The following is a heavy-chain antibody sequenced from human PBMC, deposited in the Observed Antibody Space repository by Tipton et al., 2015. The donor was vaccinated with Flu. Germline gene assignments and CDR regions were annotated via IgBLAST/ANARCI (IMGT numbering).Heavy chain of an antibody. V-gene: IGHV3-30*04. D-gene: IGHD1-26*01. J-gene: IGHJ3*02. CDR2: ISYDGTNE. Sequence: SLRLSCAASGFTFSDYAMDWVRQAPGKGLEWVAIISYDGTNEYSADSVRGRFTISRENSKNTLYLQMSSLRLEDTAVYYCARENWEKKAAFDIWGQGTLVTVSS. CDR1: GFTFSDYA. CDR3: ARENWEKKAAFDI.